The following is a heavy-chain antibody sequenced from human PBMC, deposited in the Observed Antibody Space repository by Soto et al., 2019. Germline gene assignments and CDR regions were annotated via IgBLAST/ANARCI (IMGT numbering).Heavy chain of an antibody. CDR3: TRAEHIAVAGTYYFDY. CDR2: INPSGGST. Sequence: SVKVSCKASGYTFTSYYMHRVRQAPGQGLEWMGIINPSGGSTSYAQKFQGRVTMTRDTSTSTVYMELSSLRSEDTAVYYCTRAEHIAVAGTYYFDYWGQGTLVTVST. J-gene: IGHJ4*02. CDR1: GYTFTSYY. D-gene: IGHD6-19*01. V-gene: IGHV1-46*01.